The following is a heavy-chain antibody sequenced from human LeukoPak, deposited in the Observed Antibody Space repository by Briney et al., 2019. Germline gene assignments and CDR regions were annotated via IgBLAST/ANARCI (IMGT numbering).Heavy chain of an antibody. V-gene: IGHV4-34*01. Sequence: PSETLSLTCAVYGGSFSGYYWSWIRQPPGKGLEWIGEINHSGSTNYNPSLMSRVTISVDTSKNQFSLKLSSVTAADTAVYYCARPYSSSRGHWGQGTLVTVSS. CDR3: ARPYSSSRGH. CDR1: GGSFSGYY. D-gene: IGHD6-6*01. J-gene: IGHJ4*02. CDR2: INHSGST.